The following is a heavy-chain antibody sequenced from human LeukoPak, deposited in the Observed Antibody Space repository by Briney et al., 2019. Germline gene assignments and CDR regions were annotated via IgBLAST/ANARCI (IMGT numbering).Heavy chain of an antibody. CDR2: ISSRSRTI. CDR3: AKDGARAYSGSYEDY. CDR1: GFTFSSYS. Sequence: GGSLRLSCAASGFTFSSYSMNWVRQAPGKGLEWVSYISSRSRTIYYADSVKGRFTISRDNSKNTLYLQMNSLRAEDTAVYYCAKDGARAYSGSYEDYWGQGTLVTVSS. V-gene: IGHV3-48*01. J-gene: IGHJ4*02. D-gene: IGHD1-26*01.